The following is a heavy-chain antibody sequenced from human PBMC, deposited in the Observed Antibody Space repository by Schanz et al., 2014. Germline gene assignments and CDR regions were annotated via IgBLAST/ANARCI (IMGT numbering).Heavy chain of an antibody. V-gene: IGHV3-48*01. Sequence: EVQLVESGGGLVQPGGSLRLSCAASGFTFSSNSMNWVRQAPGKGLEWISYIGSSSSRIDHADSVKGRFTISRDNAKNSLYLQMNSLRADDTAVYYCAKGPYYYYYMDVWGQGTSVTVSS. CDR2: IGSSSSRI. CDR1: GFTFSSNS. CDR3: AKGPYYYYYMDV. J-gene: IGHJ6*03.